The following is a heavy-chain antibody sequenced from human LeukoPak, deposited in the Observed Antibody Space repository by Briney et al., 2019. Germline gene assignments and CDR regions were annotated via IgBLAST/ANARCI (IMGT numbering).Heavy chain of an antibody. CDR2: IIPILGIA. CDR1: GGTFSSYA. D-gene: IGHD3-16*01. V-gene: IGHV1-69*04. Sequence: SVKVSCKASGGTFSSYAISWVRQAPGQGLEWMGRIIPILGIANYAQKFQGRVTITADKSTSTAYMELSSLRSEDTAVYYYAKSGAYDYSYNWFDPWGQGTLVTVSS. CDR3: AKSGAYDYSYNWFDP. J-gene: IGHJ5*02.